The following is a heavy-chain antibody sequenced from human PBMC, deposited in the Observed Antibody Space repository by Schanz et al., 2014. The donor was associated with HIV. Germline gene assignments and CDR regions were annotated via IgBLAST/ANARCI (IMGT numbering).Heavy chain of an antibody. CDR3: ARDSGSYF. Sequence: EVQLVESGGGLVKPGGSLRLSCAASGFAFSSSWMHWVRQTPGKGLEWVANIKQDGTEMYYVDSVKGRFTISRDNAKNSLYLQMNSLRAEDTAVYYCARDSGSYFWGQGTLVTVSS. J-gene: IGHJ4*02. D-gene: IGHD1-26*01. CDR1: GFAFSSSW. V-gene: IGHV3-7*03. CDR2: IKQDGTEM.